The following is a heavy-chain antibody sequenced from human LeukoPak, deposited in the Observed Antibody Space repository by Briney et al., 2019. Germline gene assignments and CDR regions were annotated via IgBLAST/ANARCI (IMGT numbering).Heavy chain of an antibody. D-gene: IGHD1-20*01. Sequence: GGSLRLSCAASGFTFSTYWMSWVRQAPGKGLEWVANIKHDGSEKYYVDSVKGRFTISRDNAKNSLYLQMNSLRAEDTAVYYCARAFITAIDYFDYWGQGTLVTVSS. CDR2: IKHDGSEK. CDR3: ARAFITAIDYFDY. CDR1: GFTFSTYW. J-gene: IGHJ4*02. V-gene: IGHV3-7*01.